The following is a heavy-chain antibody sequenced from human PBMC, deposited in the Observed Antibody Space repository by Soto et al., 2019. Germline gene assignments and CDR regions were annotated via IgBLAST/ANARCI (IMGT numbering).Heavy chain of an antibody. CDR3: TRDNKSDTSMVTYFDY. Sequence: EVQLVESGGGLVQPGRSLRLSCITSGFTFGDYAMSWVRQAPGRGLEWVGFIRSKAFGATTECAASVKGRFTISRDDSKSIAYLQMDSLKTEDTAVYYCTRDNKSDTSMVTYFDYWGQGTLVTVSS. V-gene: IGHV3-49*04. CDR2: IRSKAFGATT. CDR1: GFTFGDYA. J-gene: IGHJ4*02. D-gene: IGHD5-18*01.